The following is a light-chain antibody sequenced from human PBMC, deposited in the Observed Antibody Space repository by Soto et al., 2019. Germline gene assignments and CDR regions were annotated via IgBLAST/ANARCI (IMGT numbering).Light chain of an antibody. V-gene: IGKV2-28*01. CDR2: LGS. Sequence: DSVMTQFPLSLSVTPGEPASISCRSSQSLLSSNGYNYLDWYVQKPGQSPQLLIYLGSNRASGVPVRFSGSGLGTDFTLKISRVEAEDVGVYYCMQALQIRVEFGQGTKV. CDR1: QSLLSSNGYNY. CDR3: MQALQIRVE. J-gene: IGKJ1*01.